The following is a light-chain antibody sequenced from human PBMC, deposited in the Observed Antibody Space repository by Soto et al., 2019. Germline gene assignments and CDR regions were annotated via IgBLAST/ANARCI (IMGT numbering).Light chain of an antibody. CDR3: SSYRSGSTASV. CDR1: SSDFGGYDH. J-gene: IGLJ1*01. CDR2: DVR. Sequence: QSALTQPASVSGSPGQSITISCTGTSSDFGGYDHVSWYQQHPGRAPKLMIFDVRNRPSGVSNRFSGSKSGNTASLIISGLQTEDEADYYCSSYRSGSTASVFGTGTKVTVL. V-gene: IGLV2-14*03.